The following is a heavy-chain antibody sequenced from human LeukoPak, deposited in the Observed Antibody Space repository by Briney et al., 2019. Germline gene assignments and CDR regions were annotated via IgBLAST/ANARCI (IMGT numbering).Heavy chain of an antibody. J-gene: IGHJ4*02. CDR2: VDPEDGET. CDR3: ATEAKVEMATIDY. D-gene: IGHD5-24*01. CDR1: GYTFTDYY. V-gene: IGHV1-69-2*01. Sequence: ASVKVSCKVSGYTFTDYYMHWVQQAPGKGLEWTGLVDPEDGETIYAEKFQGRVTITADTSTDTAYMELSGLRSEDTAVYYCATEAKVEMATIDYWGQGTLVTVSS.